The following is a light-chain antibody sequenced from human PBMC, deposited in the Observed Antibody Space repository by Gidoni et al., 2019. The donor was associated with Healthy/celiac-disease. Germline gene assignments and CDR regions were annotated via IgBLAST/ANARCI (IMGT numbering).Light chain of an antibody. CDR1: SSDVGGYNY. CDR3: CSYAGSYTVWV. V-gene: IGLV2-11*01. Sequence: QSALTQPRSVSGSPGQSVTISCTGTSSDVGGYNYVSWYQQHPGKAPKLMIYDVSKRPSGVPDRFSSSKSGNTASLTISGLQAEDEADYYCCSYAGSYTVWVFGGGTKLTVL. J-gene: IGLJ3*02. CDR2: DVS.